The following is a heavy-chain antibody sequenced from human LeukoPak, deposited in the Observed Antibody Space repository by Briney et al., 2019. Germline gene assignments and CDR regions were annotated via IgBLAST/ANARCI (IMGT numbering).Heavy chain of an antibody. D-gene: IGHD6-19*01. Sequence: GESLKTSCKVSGYSFTSYWIGWVRQLPGKGLEWMGILSPADSNSRYSPSFKGHVTISADKSITTAFLQWSSLEASDTAIYYCARQKRLAVTETFDYWGQGTLVTVSS. CDR3: ARQKRLAVTETFDY. CDR2: LSPADSNS. J-gene: IGHJ4*02. V-gene: IGHV5-51*01. CDR1: GYSFTSYW.